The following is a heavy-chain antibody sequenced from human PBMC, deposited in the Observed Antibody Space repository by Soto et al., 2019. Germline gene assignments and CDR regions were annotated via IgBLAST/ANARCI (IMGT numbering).Heavy chain of an antibody. D-gene: IGHD1-26*01. CDR2: IFPGDYDT. V-gene: IGHV5-51*01. CDR3: ARVVGVNRRFDY. CDR1: DYTFTSFW. J-gene: IGHJ4*02. Sequence: PGESLKISCQTSDYTFTSFWIGWVRQMPGKGLEWMAIIFPGDYDTRYSPSFEGQVSISVDTSTNTAYLQWNSLRASDSAMYYCARVVGVNRRFDYWGQGTLVTVSS.